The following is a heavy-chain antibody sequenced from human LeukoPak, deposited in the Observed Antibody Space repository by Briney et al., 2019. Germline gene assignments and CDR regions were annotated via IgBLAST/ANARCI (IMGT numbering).Heavy chain of an antibody. CDR1: GFTFSSYG. J-gene: IGHJ4*02. CDR2: IWYDGSNK. V-gene: IGHV3-33*01. Sequence: PGRSLRLSCAASGFTFSSYGMHWVRQAPGKGLEWVAVIWYDGSNKYYADSVKGRFTISRDNAKNTLYLQMNSLRAKDTAVYYCARDVTIFGVVVFDYWGQGTLVTVSS. CDR3: ARDVTIFGVVVFDY. D-gene: IGHD3-3*01.